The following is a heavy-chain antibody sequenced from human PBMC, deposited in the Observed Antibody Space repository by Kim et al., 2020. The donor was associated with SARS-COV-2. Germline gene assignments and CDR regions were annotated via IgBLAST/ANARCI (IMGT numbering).Heavy chain of an antibody. Sequence: GGSLRLSCAASGFTFNTSEMNWVRQAPGKGLEWVSYINSPARTIFYADSVMGRFTISRDNAKNSLYLQMNSLRADDTAVYYCARERSDRAFDIWGQGIMVTVSS. CDR1: GFTFNTSE. J-gene: IGHJ3*02. CDR2: INSPARTI. CDR3: ARERSDRAFDI. D-gene: IGHD3-22*01. V-gene: IGHV3-48*03.